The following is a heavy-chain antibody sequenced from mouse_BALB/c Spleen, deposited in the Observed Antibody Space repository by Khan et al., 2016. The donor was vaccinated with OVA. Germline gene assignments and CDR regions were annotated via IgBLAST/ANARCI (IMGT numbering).Heavy chain of an antibody. CDR2: VSTGGHYT. D-gene: IGHD1-1*01. J-gene: IGHJ3*01. CDR1: GFTFSTYG. V-gene: IGHV5-6*01. CDR3: ARLAYYYDSEGFAY. Sequence: EVQVVESGGDVVKPGGSLKLSCAASGFTFSTYGMSWVRQTPDKRLEWVATVSTGGHYTYYPDTVKGRFTISRDNAKNTLYLQMSSLKSEDTAIFDCARLAYYYDSEGFAYWGQGTLVTVSA.